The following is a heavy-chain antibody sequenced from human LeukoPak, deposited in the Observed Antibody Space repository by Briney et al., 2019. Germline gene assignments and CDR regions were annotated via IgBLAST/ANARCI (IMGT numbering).Heavy chain of an antibody. CDR1: GFAFSTYW. D-gene: IGHD2-21*02. V-gene: IGHV3-74*01. J-gene: IGHJ3*02. CDR3: ARGGGDHAFDI. Sequence: QPGGSLRLSCAASGFAFSTYWIHWVRQAPGKGLVWVSRIDSDGLSTIYADSVKGRFTISRDNAKNTLYLQMNSLRAEDTAVYYCARGGGDHAFDIWGQGTTVTVSS. CDR2: IDSDGLST.